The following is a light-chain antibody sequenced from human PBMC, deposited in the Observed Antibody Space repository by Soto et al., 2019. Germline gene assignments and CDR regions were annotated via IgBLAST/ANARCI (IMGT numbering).Light chain of an antibody. V-gene: IGKV3-20*01. CDR1: QSVSGSY. J-gene: IGKJ3*01. CDR3: QQYDNYLT. CDR2: EAS. Sequence: EIVLTQSPGTLYLSPGERATLSCRASQSVSGSYLAWYQQKPGQAPRLLIYEASSRATGIPDRFSGSGSGTDFTLTISRLEPEDFAVYYCQQYDNYLTFGPGTKVDIK.